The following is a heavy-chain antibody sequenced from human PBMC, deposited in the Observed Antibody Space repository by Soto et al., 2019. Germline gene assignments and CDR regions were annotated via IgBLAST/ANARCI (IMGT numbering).Heavy chain of an antibody. J-gene: IGHJ4*02. CDR3: AKVIAAAGIGY. D-gene: IGHD6-13*01. CDR1: GFTFSDYA. V-gene: IGHV3-23*01. Sequence: LRLSCAASGFTFSDYAMSSVRQAPGKGLEWVSGISGSGGSTYYADSVKGRFTISRDNSKNTLYLQMNSLRAEDTAVYYCAKVIAAAGIGYWGQGTLVTVSS. CDR2: ISGSGGST.